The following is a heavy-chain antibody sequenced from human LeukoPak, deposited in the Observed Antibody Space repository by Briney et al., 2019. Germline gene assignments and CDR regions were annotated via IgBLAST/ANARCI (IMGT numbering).Heavy chain of an antibody. J-gene: IGHJ4*02. CDR1: GFTFSTYS. CDR2: ITSSAYI. CDR3: ARDGVLTGNPFDY. Sequence: GGSLRLSCAASGFTFSTYSMTWVRQAPGGGLECVSPITSSAYIYYADSVKGRFTISRDGAKNSLYLQMNNLRAEDAAVYYCARDGVLTGNPFDYWGQGTLVTVSS. V-gene: IGHV3-21*01. D-gene: IGHD1-20*01.